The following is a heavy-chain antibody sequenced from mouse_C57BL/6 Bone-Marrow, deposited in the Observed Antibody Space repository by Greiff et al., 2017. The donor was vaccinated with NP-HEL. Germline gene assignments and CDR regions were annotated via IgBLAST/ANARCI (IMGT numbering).Heavy chain of an antibody. CDR2: IDPETGGT. CDR1: GYTFTDYE. Sequence: QVQLQQSGAELVRPGASVTLSCKASGYTFTDYEMHWVKQTPVHGLEWIGAIDPETGGTAYNQKFKGKAILTADKSSSTAYMELRSLTSEDTAVYYCAREGRSVYAMDYWGQGTSVTVSS. V-gene: IGHV1-15*01. CDR3: AREGRSVYAMDY. J-gene: IGHJ4*01. D-gene: IGHD3-1*01.